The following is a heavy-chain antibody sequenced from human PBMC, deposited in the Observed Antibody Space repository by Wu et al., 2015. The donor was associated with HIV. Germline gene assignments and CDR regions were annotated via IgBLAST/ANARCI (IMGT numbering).Heavy chain of an antibody. Sequence: QVELVQSGGEVKKPGASVRVSCKASGYTFANYGINWVRQAPGQGLEWMGWISAYNGDTNYTRGRVTLTTDTSTSTAYMELRSLRSDDTAIYYCARDAPFGLFYYMDVWGKGTTVTVSS. V-gene: IGHV1-18*01. CDR1: GYTFANYG. CDR2: ISAYNGDT. D-gene: IGHD3-10*01. J-gene: IGHJ6*03. CDR3: ARDAPFGLFYYMDV.